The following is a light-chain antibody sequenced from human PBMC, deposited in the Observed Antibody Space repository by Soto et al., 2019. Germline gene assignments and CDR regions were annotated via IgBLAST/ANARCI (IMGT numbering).Light chain of an antibody. CDR1: QSVSSSY. J-gene: IGKJ4*01. CDR3: QQYGSTPT. CDR2: GAS. V-gene: IGKV3-20*01. Sequence: EIVLTQSPGTLSLSPGERATLSCRASQSVSSSYLAWYQQKPGQAPRLLIYGASSRATGIPDRFSGSGSGTDFTLTISRLEPVALAVYYCQQYGSTPTFGGETKVEIK.